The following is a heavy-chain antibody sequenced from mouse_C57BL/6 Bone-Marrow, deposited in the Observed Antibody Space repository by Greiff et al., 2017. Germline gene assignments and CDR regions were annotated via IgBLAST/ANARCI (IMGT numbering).Heavy chain of an antibody. Sequence: VQLQQRGAELVKPGASVKMSCKASGYTFTSYWITWVKQRPGQGLEWIGDIYPTSGRTNYNEKFKSKAILTVDTSSNTAYMQLSSLTSEDSAVFYCARSGPLGRSFDYWGQGTTLTVSS. V-gene: IGHV1-55*01. CDR2: IYPTSGRT. D-gene: IGHD4-1*01. J-gene: IGHJ2*01. CDR1: GYTFTSYW. CDR3: ARSGPLGRSFDY.